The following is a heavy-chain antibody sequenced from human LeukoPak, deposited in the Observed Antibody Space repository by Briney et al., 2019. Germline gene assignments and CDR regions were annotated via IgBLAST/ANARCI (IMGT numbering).Heavy chain of an antibody. J-gene: IGHJ4*02. D-gene: IGHD3-9*01. CDR1: GGSLSSDNYY. V-gene: IGHV4-30-4*01. CDR2: IYYSRSS. CDR3: ARGADRFLTGPGY. Sequence: SQTLSLTCTVSGGSLSSDNYYWSWIRQPPGKGLEWVGYIYYSRSSYYNPSLKSRVTISVDTYKNQFSLKLSSVTAADTAVYYCARGADRFLTGPGYWGQGTRVTVSS.